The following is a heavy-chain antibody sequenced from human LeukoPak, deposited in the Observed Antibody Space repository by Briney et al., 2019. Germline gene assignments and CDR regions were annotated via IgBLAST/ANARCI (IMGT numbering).Heavy chain of an antibody. CDR1: GGSISSYY. J-gene: IGHJ4*02. CDR3: ARETAAAPFDY. D-gene: IGHD6-13*01. V-gene: IGHV4-59*01. CDR2: IYYSGST. Sequence: SETLSLTCTVSGGSISSYYWSWIRQPPGKGPEWIGYIYYSGSTNYNPSLKSRVTISVDTSKNQFSLKLSSVTAADTAVYYCARETAAAPFDYWGQGTLVTVSS.